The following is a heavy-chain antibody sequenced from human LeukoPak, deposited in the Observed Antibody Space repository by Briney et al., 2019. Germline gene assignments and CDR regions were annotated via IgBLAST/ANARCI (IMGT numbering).Heavy chain of an antibody. CDR2: IIPIYGRA. D-gene: IGHD3-22*01. CDR1: GGTFGSYDFTFSSYA. J-gene: IGHJ3*02. V-gene: IGHV1-69*01. CDR3: AGFFYDNSNDAFDI. Sequence: ASVKVSCKASGGTFGSYDFTFSSYAISWVRQAPGQGLEWMGGIIPIYGRASYPQKFQGRVTITADESTRIVSMQLSSLRSEDTAVYYCAGFFYDNSNDAFDIWGQGTVVTVSS.